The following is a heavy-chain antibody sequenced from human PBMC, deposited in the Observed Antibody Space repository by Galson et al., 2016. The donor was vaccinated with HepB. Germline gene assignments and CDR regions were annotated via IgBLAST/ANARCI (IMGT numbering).Heavy chain of an antibody. Sequence: SLRLSCAASGFTFSLSGMHWVRQGPGKGLEWVSAISGSGDRRYYADSVKGRFIISRDNSKNTVYLQMNSLRVEDTAVYYCAKDLDIVVVPSAIDYWGQGTLVTVSS. J-gene: IGHJ4*02. D-gene: IGHD2-2*01. V-gene: IGHV3-23*01. CDR1: GFTFSLSG. CDR2: ISGSGDRR. CDR3: AKDLDIVVVPSAIDY.